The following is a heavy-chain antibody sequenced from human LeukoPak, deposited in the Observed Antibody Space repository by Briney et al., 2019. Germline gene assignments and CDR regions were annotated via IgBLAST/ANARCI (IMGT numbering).Heavy chain of an antibody. CDR2: ISGSGGST. Sequence: GGSLRLSCAAYGFTFSSYAMSWVRQAPGKGLEWVSAISGSGGSTYYADSVKGRFTISRDNSKNTLYLQMNSLRAEDTAVYYCAKDREAWELYAAFDIWGQGTMVTVSS. V-gene: IGHV3-23*01. CDR3: AKDREAWELYAAFDI. J-gene: IGHJ3*02. D-gene: IGHD1-26*01. CDR1: GFTFSSYA.